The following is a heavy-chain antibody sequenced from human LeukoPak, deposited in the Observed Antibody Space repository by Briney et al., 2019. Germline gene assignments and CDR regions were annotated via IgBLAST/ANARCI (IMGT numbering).Heavy chain of an antibody. D-gene: IGHD6-19*01. CDR2: IYYSGST. Sequence: SETLSLTCTVSGGSISSNNYYWGWIRQPPGKGLEWIGSIYYSGSTYYNPSLKSRDNISVNTSKNQFSLKLSSVTAADTAVYYCARLGIAVAGNRAFDIWGQGTMVTVSS. CDR3: ARLGIAVAGNRAFDI. CDR1: GGSISSNNYY. V-gene: IGHV4-39*01. J-gene: IGHJ3*02.